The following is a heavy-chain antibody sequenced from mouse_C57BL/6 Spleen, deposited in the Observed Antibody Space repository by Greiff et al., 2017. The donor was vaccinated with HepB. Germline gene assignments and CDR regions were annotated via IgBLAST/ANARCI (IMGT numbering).Heavy chain of an antibody. V-gene: IGHV5-4*01. J-gene: IGHJ1*03. CDR3: AREGFYYGSLHWYFDV. D-gene: IGHD1-1*01. CDR2: ISDGGSYT. CDR1: GFTFSSYA. Sequence: EVTLVESGGGLVKPGGSLKLSCAASGFTFSSYAMSWVRQTPEKRLEWVATISDGGSYTYYPDNVKGRFTISRDNAKNNLYLQMSHLKSEDTAMYYCAREGFYYGSLHWYFDVWGTGTTVTVSS.